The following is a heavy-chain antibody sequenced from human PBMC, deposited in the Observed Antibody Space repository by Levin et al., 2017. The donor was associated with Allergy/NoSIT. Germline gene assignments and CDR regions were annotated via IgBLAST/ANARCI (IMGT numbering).Heavy chain of an antibody. V-gene: IGHV3-48*03. CDR2: ISSSGSTI. Sequence: PGESLKISCAASGFTFSSYEMNWVRQAPGKGLEWVSYISSSGSTIYYADSVKGRFTISRDNAKNSLYLQMNSLRAEDTAVYYCARDGIVATTIYYYYYMDVWGKGTTVTVSS. J-gene: IGHJ6*03. CDR1: GFTFSSYE. D-gene: IGHD5-12*01. CDR3: ARDGIVATTIYYYYYMDV.